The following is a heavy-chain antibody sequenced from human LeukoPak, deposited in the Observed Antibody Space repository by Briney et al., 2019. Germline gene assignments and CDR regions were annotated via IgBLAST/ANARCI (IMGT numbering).Heavy chain of an antibody. Sequence: GGSLRLSCAASGFTFSSYAMHWVRQAPGEGLEWVAVISYDGSNKYYADSVRGRFTISRDNSKNTLYLQMNSLRAEDTAVYYCARDSSGGDGYFDYWGQGTLVTVSS. CDR3: ARDSSGGDGYFDY. D-gene: IGHD6-19*01. V-gene: IGHV3-30*04. J-gene: IGHJ4*02. CDR1: GFTFSSYA. CDR2: ISYDGSNK.